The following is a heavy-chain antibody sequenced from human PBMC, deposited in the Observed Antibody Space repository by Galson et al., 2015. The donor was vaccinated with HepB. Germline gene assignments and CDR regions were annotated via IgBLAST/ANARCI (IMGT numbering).Heavy chain of an antibody. CDR3: ARRGNGFDP. CDR2: IYYSGST. CDR1: GGSISTTSYY. Sequence: SETLSLTCTVSGGSISTTSYYWGWIRQPPGKGMEWIGNIYYSGSTYYNPSLKSRVTISVDTSKNQFSLKGSSVTAADTAVYYCARRGNGFDPWGQGSLVTVSS. V-gene: IGHV4-39*01. J-gene: IGHJ5*02.